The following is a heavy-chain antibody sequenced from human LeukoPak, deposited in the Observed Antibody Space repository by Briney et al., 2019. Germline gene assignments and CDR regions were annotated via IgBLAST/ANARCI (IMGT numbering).Heavy chain of an antibody. CDR1: GFTFSSYA. D-gene: IGHD2-8*01. CDR3: ARDRSNYCTNGVCYIFDY. CDR2: ISYDGSNK. Sequence: GSLRLSCAASGFTFSSYAMHWVRQAPGKGLEWVAVISYDGSNKYYADSVKGRFTISRDNSKNTLYLQMNSLRAEDTAVYYCARDRSNYCTNGVCYIFDYWGQGTLVTVSS. J-gene: IGHJ4*02. V-gene: IGHV3-30-3*01.